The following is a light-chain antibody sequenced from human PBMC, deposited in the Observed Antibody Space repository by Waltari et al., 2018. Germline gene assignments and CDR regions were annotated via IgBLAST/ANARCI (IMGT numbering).Light chain of an antibody. V-gene: IGKV1-5*03. CDR1: QSISTW. Sequence: DIQMTQSPSILSASVGDTVTITCRTSQSISTWLAWYQQKPGKAPKLLISKASILESGVPSRFSGSGSGSEFTLTINSLQPDDFATFYCQHYNNYPPTFG. J-gene: IGKJ4*01. CDR2: KAS. CDR3: QHYNNYPPT.